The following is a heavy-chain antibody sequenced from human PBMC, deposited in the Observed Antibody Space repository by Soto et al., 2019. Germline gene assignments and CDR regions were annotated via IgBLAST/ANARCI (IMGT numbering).Heavy chain of an antibody. V-gene: IGHV3-30*18. J-gene: IGHJ4*02. CDR2: ISYDGSNN. CDR1: GFTFSSYG. D-gene: IGHD3-16*01. Sequence: QVQLVESGGGVVQPGRSLRLSCAASGFTFSSYGMQWVRQAPGKGLEWVAVISYDGSNNYYADSVKGRFTISRDNSKNTLYLQMNCLRADDTAVYYCAKGIGVVLGPLTLDYWGQGTMVAVSS. CDR3: AKGIGVVLGPLTLDY.